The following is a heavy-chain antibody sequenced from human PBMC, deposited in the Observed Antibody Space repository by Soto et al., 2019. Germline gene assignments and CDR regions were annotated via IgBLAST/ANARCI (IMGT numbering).Heavy chain of an antibody. Sequence: XETLSLTCTVSGFSISSYYWSWIRQPPGKGLEWIGYIYYSGSTNYNPSLKSRVTISVDTSKNQFSLKLSSVTAADTAVYYCARGSSGWYLFDYWGQGTLVTVSS. D-gene: IGHD6-19*01. V-gene: IGHV4-59*01. CDR1: GFSISSYY. CDR3: ARGSSGWYLFDY. CDR2: IYYSGST. J-gene: IGHJ4*02.